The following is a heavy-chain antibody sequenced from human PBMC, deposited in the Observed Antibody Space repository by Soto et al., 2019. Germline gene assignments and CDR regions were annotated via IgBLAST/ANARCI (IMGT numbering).Heavy chain of an antibody. CDR2: IYYSGST. CDR3: ARHGGHYDYYDSSGYISY. Sequence: LRETLSLTCTVSGGSISSSSYYWGWIRQPPGKGLEWIGSIYYSGSTYYNPSLKSRVTISVDTSKNQFSLKLSSVTAADTAVYYCARHGGHYDYYDSSGYISYWGQGTLVTVSS. CDR1: GGSISSSSYY. D-gene: IGHD3-22*01. J-gene: IGHJ4*02. V-gene: IGHV4-39*01.